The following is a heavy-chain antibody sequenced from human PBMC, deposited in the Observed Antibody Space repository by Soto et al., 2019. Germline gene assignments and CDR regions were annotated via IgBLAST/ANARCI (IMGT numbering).Heavy chain of an antibody. D-gene: IGHD1-26*01. CDR3: ATFLLVGAFDI. V-gene: IGHV3-30*04. CDR2: ISYDESHK. CDR1: GFTFSNYA. J-gene: IGHJ3*02. Sequence: GWSLRLSCGASGFTFSNYAIHLVRQAPGKGLEWVAVISYDESHKYYADSVKGRFTIYRDNFKNTLYLQMKSLRAEDTAVYYCATFLLVGAFDIWGEGTMVTVSS.